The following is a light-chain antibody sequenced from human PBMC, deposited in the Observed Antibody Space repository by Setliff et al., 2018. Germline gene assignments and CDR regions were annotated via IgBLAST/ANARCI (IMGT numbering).Light chain of an antibody. CDR3: LSYTSKSTHAL. CDR1: SSDVGGYNH. V-gene: IGLV2-14*03. CDR2: EVT. J-gene: IGLJ2*01. Sequence: SALTQPAAVSWSPGQSITISCAGSSSDVGGYNHVSWYQQHPGKAPKLMIYEVTKRPSGVSDRFSGSKSGNTASLTISGLQAEDEADYYCLSYTSKSTHALFAGGTKVTV.